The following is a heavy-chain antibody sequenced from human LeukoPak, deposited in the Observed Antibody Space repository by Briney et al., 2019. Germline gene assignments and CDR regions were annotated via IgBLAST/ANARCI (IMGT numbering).Heavy chain of an antibody. J-gene: IGHJ4*02. CDR2: IYHSGST. Sequence: TLSLTCAVSGGSISSGGYSWSWIRQPPGKGLEWIGYIYHSGSTNYNPSLKSRVTISVDTSKNQFSLKLSSVTAADTAVYYCARVDDYGGNSDYWGQGTLVTVSS. V-gene: IGHV4-30-2*01. D-gene: IGHD4-23*01. CDR3: ARVDDYGGNSDY. CDR1: GGSISSGGYS.